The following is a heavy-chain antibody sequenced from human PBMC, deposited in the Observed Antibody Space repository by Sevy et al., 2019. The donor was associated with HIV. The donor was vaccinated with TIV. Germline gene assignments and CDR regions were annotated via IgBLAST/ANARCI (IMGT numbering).Heavy chain of an antibody. CDR2: IYSGGNT. CDR3: AGGMILEGSWYGMDV. CDR1: GFIVSSNY. J-gene: IGHJ6*02. V-gene: IGHV3-53*01. D-gene: IGHD3-3*01. Sequence: GGSLRLSCAVSGFIVSSNYMTWVRQAPGKGLEWVSVIYSGGNTFYADSVRGRSIISGDNSKNTLYLQISSLRAEETAVYYCAGGMILEGSWYGMDVWGQGTTVTVSS.